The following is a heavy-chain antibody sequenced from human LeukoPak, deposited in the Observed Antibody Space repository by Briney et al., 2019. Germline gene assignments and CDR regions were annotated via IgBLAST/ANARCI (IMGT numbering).Heavy chain of an antibody. CDR1: GFTLSSYA. D-gene: IGHD3-10*01. CDR2: ISGSGGST. CDR3: AKGPRDYGSGSYPDY. J-gene: IGHJ4*02. V-gene: IGHV3-23*01. Sequence: GGSLRLSCAASGFTLSSYAMSWVRQVSGKGLEWVSVISGSGGSTYYADSVKGRFTISRDNSKNTLYLQMKSLRAEDPAVYYCAKGPRDYGSGSYPDYWGQGTLVTVSS.